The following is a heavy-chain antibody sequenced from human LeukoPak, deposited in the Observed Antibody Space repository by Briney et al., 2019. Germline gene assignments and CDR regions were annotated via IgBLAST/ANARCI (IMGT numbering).Heavy chain of an antibody. Sequence: GGSLRLSCAASGFTFSSYGMHWVRQAPGKGLEWVAHIRSDENYKHYADSVKGRFTISRDNSKNTVYVQMNSLRPEDMAVYYCAKDAHWSADHWGQGTLVTVSS. V-gene: IGHV3-30*02. CDR3: AKDAHWSADH. J-gene: IGHJ5*02. CDR2: IRSDENYK. CDR1: GFTFSSYG. D-gene: IGHD3-3*01.